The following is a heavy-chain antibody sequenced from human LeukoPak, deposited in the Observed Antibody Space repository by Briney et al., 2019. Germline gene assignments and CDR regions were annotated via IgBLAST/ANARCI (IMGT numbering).Heavy chain of an antibody. CDR3: AKVWGITGTNGPY. CDR1: GFTFSSYA. D-gene: IGHD1-7*01. V-gene: IGHV3-23*01. CDR2: ISGSGGTT. Sequence: PGGSLRLSCAASGFTFSSYAMNWVRQAPGKGLEWVSAISGSGGTTYYADSVKGRFTISRDNSKNTLCLQMNSLRAEDTAVYYCAKVWGITGTNGPYWGQGTLVTVSS. J-gene: IGHJ4*02.